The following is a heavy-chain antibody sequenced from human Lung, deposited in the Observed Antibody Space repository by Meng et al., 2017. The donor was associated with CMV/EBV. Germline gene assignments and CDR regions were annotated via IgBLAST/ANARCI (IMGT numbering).Heavy chain of an antibody. J-gene: IGHJ1*01. CDR2: ITPISATV. Sequence: SXXVSCKASGGTFNSYVIYWVRQAPGQGLEWMGGITPISATVNYAQRFQGGVTLTTDESTNTAYMELTGLRSDDTAVYFCARWSISIQHWGQGTLVTVSS. V-gene: IGHV1-69*05. CDR1: GGTFNSYV. D-gene: IGHD3-3*02. CDR3: ARWSISIQH.